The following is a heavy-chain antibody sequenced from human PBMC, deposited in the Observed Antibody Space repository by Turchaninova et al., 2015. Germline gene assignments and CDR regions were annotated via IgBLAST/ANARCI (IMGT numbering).Heavy chain of an antibody. Sequence: QVQLQQWGAGLLKPSATLSLTCSVYGGSFSGYWWTWICQAPGKGLEWFGEINHDGSTNYNPSLKGKIIMSVDTSKTQFSLKLSSVTAADTAVYYCARSQPQDFWGQGTLVTVSS. CDR1: GGSFSGYW. J-gene: IGHJ4*02. CDR3: ARSQPQDF. V-gene: IGHV4-34*01. CDR2: INHDGST.